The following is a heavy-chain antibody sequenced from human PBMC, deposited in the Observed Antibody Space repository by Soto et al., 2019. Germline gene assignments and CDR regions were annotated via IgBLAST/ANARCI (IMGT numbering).Heavy chain of an antibody. CDR2: ISYSGNT. Sequence: QVQLQESGPGLVKPSQTLSLTCTVSGGSISSGGYCWNWIRHHPGKGLEWIGYISYSGNTYYNPSLKSRVTVSLDTSKNQFSLNLSSVTAADTAVYYCARGPYSSSPLFDYWGQGNLVTVSS. D-gene: IGHD6-6*01. CDR3: ARGPYSSSPLFDY. V-gene: IGHV4-31*03. J-gene: IGHJ4*02. CDR1: GGSISSGGYC.